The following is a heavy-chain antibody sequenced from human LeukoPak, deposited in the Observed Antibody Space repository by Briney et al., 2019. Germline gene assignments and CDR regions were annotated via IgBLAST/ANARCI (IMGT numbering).Heavy chain of an antibody. V-gene: IGHV3-66*01. CDR3: ARVLPYYYDSSGYYPGNYFDY. J-gene: IGHJ4*02. CDR1: GFTVSSNY. Sequence: GGSLRLSCAASGFTVSSNYMSWVRQAPGKGLEWVSVIYSGGSTYYADSVKGRFAISRDNSKNTLYLQMNSLRAEDTAVYYCARVLPYYYDSSGYYPGNYFDYWGQGTLVTVCS. CDR2: IYSGGST. D-gene: IGHD3-22*01.